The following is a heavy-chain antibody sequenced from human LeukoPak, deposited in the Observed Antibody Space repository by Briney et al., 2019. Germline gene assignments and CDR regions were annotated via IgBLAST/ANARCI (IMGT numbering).Heavy chain of an antibody. V-gene: IGHV4-59*01. CDR3: ARSSSAHYYDSSGYLPSHFDC. Sequence: SETLSLTXTVSGGSLSSYYWSWIRQPPGKGLEWIGDIPYSGSTNYNPSLKSRVTISVDTSKNQFSLKLSSVTAADTAVYYCARSSSAHYYDSSGYLPSHFDCWGQGTLVTVSS. D-gene: IGHD3-22*01. CDR2: IPYSGST. J-gene: IGHJ4*02. CDR1: GGSLSSYY.